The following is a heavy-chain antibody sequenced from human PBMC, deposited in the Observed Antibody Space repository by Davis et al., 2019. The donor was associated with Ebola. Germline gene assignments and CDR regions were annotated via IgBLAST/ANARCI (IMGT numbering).Heavy chain of an antibody. J-gene: IGHJ5*02. CDR3: ARVPPYYDFWSGYRFSWFDP. CDR2: INHSGST. V-gene: IGHV4-34*01. Sequence: MPGGSLRLSCAVYGGSFSGYYWSWIRQPPGKGLEWIGEINHSGSTNYNPSLKSRVTISVDTSKNQFSLKLSSVTAADTAVYYCARVPPYYDFWSGYRFSWFDPWGQGTLVTVSS. D-gene: IGHD3-3*01. CDR1: GGSFSGYY.